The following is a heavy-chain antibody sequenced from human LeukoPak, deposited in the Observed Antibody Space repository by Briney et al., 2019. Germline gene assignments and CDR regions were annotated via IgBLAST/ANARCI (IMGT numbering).Heavy chain of an antibody. CDR2: ISAYNGNT. V-gene: IGHV1-18*01. D-gene: IGHD6-6*01. Sequence: GASVKVSCKASGYTFTSYGISWVRQAPGQGLEWMGWISAYNGNTNYAQKLQGRVTMTTDTSTSTAYMELRRLRSDDTAVYFCARAPYSSSSGWSWFDPWGQGPLVTVSS. CDR1: GYTFTSYG. CDR3: ARAPYSSSSGWSWFDP. J-gene: IGHJ5*02.